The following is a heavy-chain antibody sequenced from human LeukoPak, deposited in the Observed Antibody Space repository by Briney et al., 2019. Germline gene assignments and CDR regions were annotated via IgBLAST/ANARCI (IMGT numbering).Heavy chain of an antibody. Sequence: SETLSLTCTVSGGSISSSSYYWGWIRQPPGKGLEWIGNIYYSGSTYYNPSLKSRVTISVDTSKNQFSLKLSSVTAAGTAVYYCARRNYYDSSGYYFDYWGQGTLVTVSS. J-gene: IGHJ4*02. D-gene: IGHD3-22*01. CDR2: IYYSGST. CDR3: ARRNYYDSSGYYFDY. V-gene: IGHV4-39*01. CDR1: GGSISSSSYY.